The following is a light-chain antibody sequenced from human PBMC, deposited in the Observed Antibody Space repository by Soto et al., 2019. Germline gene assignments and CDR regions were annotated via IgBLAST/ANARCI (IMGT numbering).Light chain of an antibody. J-gene: IGKJ5*01. CDR1: ESVSRN. V-gene: IGKV3-15*01. Sequence: EVVVTQSPSTLSWSPVERAALSCRASESVSRNLAWYQQKPGQAPRLLIYDTSTRATGIPARFSGSGSGTEFTLTISSLQSEDFAVYYCQQYNNWPPITFGQGTRLEIK. CDR2: DTS. CDR3: QQYNNWPPIT.